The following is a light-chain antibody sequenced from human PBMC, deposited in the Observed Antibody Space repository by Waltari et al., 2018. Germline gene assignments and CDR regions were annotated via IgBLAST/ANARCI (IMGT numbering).Light chain of an antibody. J-gene: IGKJ2*01. CDR2: GAA. V-gene: IGKV1-39*01. CDR1: QSIITY. CDR3: QQSYSTPYT. Sequence: DIQMKQSPSSLSASVGDTVTITCRASQSIITYLNWYQQKPGNVPKFLIHGAATLQSGVPSRFSGSGSGTDFTLTISSLQPEVFATYYCQQSYSTPYTFGQGTKVDIE.